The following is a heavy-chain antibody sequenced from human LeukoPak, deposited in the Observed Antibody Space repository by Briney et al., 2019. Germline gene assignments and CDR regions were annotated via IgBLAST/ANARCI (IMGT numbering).Heavy chain of an antibody. Sequence: SVKVSCKASGGTFSSYAISWVRQAPGQGLEWMGGIIPIFGTADYAQKFQGRVTITTDESTSTAYMELSSLRSEDTAVYYCARDPRDGYNPRYWGQGTLVTVSS. CDR3: ARDPRDGYNPRY. V-gene: IGHV1-69*05. CDR1: GGTFSSYA. J-gene: IGHJ4*02. CDR2: IIPIFGTA. D-gene: IGHD5-24*01.